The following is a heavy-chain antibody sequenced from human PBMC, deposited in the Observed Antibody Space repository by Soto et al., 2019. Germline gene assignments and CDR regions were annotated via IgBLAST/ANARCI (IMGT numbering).Heavy chain of an antibody. CDR2: ISPMFGAA. Sequence: QVQLVQSGAEMKKPGSSGKVSCQSSGGTFNTYAMNWVRQAPGQGPEWMGDISPMFGAANYAPKFQGRVTITEDESTGTSYMQLSSLTSEDTALYFCAREVQVHTPAFVYWGQGTLVTVSS. J-gene: IGHJ4*02. CDR1: GGTFNTYA. CDR3: AREVQVHTPAFVY. V-gene: IGHV1-69*19. D-gene: IGHD3-10*01.